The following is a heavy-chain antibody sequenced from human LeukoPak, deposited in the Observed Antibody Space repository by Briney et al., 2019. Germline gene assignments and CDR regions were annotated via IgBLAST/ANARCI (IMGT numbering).Heavy chain of an antibody. CDR1: GFTFSSYS. CDR2: ISSSSSYI. V-gene: IGHV3-21*01. CDR3: ARDPYYGDTGGAFDI. Sequence: GGSLRLSCAASGFTFSSYSMNWVRQAPGKGLEWVSSISSSSSYIYYADSVKGRFTISRDNAKNSLYLQMNSLRAEDTAVYYCARDPYYGDTGGAFDIWGQGTMVTVSS. J-gene: IGHJ3*02. D-gene: IGHD4-17*01.